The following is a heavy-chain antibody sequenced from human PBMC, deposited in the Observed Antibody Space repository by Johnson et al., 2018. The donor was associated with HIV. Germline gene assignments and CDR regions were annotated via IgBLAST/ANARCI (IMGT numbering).Heavy chain of an antibody. D-gene: IGHD6-13*01. V-gene: IGHV3-23*04. CDR1: GFTFSSYA. CDR2: ISGSGGST. Sequence: EQLVVSGGGVVQPGRSLRLSCAASGFTFSSYAMSWVRQAPGKGLEWVSAISGSGGSTYSADSVKGRFTISRDNSKNTLYLQMNSLRAEDTAVYYCAKTFPLTAAGFPLNAFDIWGQGTMVTVSS. CDR3: AKTFPLTAAGFPLNAFDI. J-gene: IGHJ3*02.